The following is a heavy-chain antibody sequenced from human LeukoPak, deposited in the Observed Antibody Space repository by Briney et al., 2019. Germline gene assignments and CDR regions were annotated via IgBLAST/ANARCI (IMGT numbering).Heavy chain of an antibody. J-gene: IGHJ4*02. CDR1: GFTFSSYA. Sequence: GGSLRLSCAASGFTFSSYAMSWVRQAPGKGLEWASAISGSGGSTYYADSVKGRFTISRDNSKNTLYLQMNSRRAEDTAVYYCAKDAPVNIVVVPAANSWGQGTLVTVSS. CDR2: ISGSGGST. D-gene: IGHD2-2*01. V-gene: IGHV3-23*01. CDR3: AKDAPVNIVVVPAANS.